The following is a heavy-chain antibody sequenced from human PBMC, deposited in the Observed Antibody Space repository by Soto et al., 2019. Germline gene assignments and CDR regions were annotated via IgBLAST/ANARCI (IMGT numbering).Heavy chain of an antibody. Sequence: GASVKVSCKASGYTFTGYYMHWVRQAPGQGLEWMGWINPNSGGTNYAQKFQGWVTMTRDTSISTAYMELSRLRSDDTAVYYCARATPYSSSWYPNWGQGTLVTVSS. CDR1: GYTFTGYY. CDR2: INPNSGGT. CDR3: ARATPYSSSWYPN. J-gene: IGHJ4*02. V-gene: IGHV1-2*04. D-gene: IGHD6-13*01.